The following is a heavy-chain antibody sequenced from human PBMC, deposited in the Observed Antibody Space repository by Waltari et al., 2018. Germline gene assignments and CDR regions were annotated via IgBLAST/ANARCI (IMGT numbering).Heavy chain of an antibody. CDR3: ARVGYSGYDFLYYFDY. Sequence: QVQLQESGPGLVKPSETLSLTCTVSGGSLSSHYWSWIRQPPGKGLEWIGYIYYSGGTNYNPSLKSRVTISVDTSKNQFSLKLSSVTAADTAVYYCARVGYSGYDFLYYFDYWGQGTLVTVSS. CDR2: IYYSGGT. V-gene: IGHV4-59*11. D-gene: IGHD5-12*01. J-gene: IGHJ4*02. CDR1: GGSLSSHY.